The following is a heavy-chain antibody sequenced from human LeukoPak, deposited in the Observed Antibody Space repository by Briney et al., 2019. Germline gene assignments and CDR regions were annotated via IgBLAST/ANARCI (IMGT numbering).Heavy chain of an antibody. CDR1: GGSFSGYY. D-gene: IGHD2-8*01. Sequence: SETLSLTCAVYGGSFSGYYWSWIRQPPGKGLEWIGEINHSGSTNYNPPLKSRVTISVDTSKNQFSLKLSSVTAADTAVYYCARGANRNYFDYWGQGTLVTVSS. J-gene: IGHJ4*02. CDR3: ARGANRNYFDY. CDR2: INHSGST. V-gene: IGHV4-34*01.